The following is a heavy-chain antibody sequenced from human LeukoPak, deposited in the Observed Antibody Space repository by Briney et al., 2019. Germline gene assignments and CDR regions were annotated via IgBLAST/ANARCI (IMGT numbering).Heavy chain of an antibody. CDR2: INPNSGGT. D-gene: IGHD4/OR15-4a*01. Sequence: ASVKVSCKASGYTFTGYYMQRVRQAPGQGLEWMGRINPNSGGTNYAQKFQGRVTMTRDTSISTAYMELSRLRSDDTAVYYCARYESDYGFDYWGQGTLVTVSS. CDR3: ARYESDYGFDY. J-gene: IGHJ4*02. V-gene: IGHV1-2*06. CDR1: GYTFTGYY.